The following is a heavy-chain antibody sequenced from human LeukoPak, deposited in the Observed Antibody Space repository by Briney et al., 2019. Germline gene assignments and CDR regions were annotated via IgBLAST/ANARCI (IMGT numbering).Heavy chain of an antibody. J-gene: IGHJ4*02. CDR2: IYYSGST. CDR1: GGSISSYY. CDR3: ASMIAAAGMGYFDY. V-gene: IGHV4-59*01. Sequence: PSETLSLTCTVSGGSISSYYWSWIRQPPGKGLEWIGYIYYSGSTNYNPSLKNRVTISVDTSKNQFSLKLSSVTAADTAVYYCASMIAAAGMGYFDYWGQGTLVTVSS. D-gene: IGHD6-13*01.